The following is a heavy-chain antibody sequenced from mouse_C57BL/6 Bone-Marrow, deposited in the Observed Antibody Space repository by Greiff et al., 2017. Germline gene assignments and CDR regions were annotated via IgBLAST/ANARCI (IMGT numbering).Heavy chain of an antibody. J-gene: IGHJ4*01. CDR1: GFSLTSYG. D-gene: IGHD1-1*01. CDR2: IWRGGST. CDR3: GSYGSSFYAMDY. Sequence: VKLVESGPGLVQPSQSLSITCTVSGFSLTSYGVHWVRQSPGKGLEWLGVIWRGGSTDYNAAFMSRLSITKDNSKSQVFFKMNSLQADDTAIYYCGSYGSSFYAMDYWGQGTSVTVSS. V-gene: IGHV2-5*01.